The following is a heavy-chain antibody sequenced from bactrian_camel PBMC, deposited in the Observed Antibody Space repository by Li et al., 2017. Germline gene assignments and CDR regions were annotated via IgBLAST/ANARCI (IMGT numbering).Heavy chain of an antibody. J-gene: IGHJ4*01. Sequence: DVQLVESGGGSVQSGGPLRLSCAASGYTFTMAWFRQAPGKEREGVAYISSDSITTYYADSVRGRFTISQDNAKNTVYLQMNNLRPEDTGMYYCAAEGHGLDVRSYQHWGRGTQVTVS. V-gene: IGHV3S40*01. D-gene: IGHD1*01. CDR2: ISSDSITT. CDR3: AAEGHGLDVRSYQH. CDR1: GYTFT.